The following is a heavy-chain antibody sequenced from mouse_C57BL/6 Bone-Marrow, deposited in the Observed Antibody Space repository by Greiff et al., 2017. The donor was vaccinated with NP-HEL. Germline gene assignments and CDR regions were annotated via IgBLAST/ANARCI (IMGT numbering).Heavy chain of an antibody. V-gene: IGHV1-18*01. J-gene: IGHJ2*01. CDR1: GYTFTDYN. Sequence: VQLQQSGPELVKPGASVKIPCKASGYTFTDYNMDWVKQSHGKSLEWIGDINPNNGGTIYNQKFKGKATLTVDKSSSTAYMELRSLTSEDTAVYYCARPLYDGYLYYFDYWGQGTTLTVSS. CDR2: INPNNGGT. CDR3: ARPLYDGYLYYFDY. D-gene: IGHD2-3*01.